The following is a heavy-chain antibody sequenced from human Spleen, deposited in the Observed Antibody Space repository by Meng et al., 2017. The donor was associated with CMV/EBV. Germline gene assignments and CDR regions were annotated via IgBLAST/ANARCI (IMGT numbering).Heavy chain of an antibody. CDR1: GFSFSNAW. Sequence: GESLKISCAASGFSFSNAWMSWVRQAPGKGLEYVGRIKSETDGGTTDYAAPVKGRLTISRDESQNTLYLQMNDLKTEDTAVYYCTTDCDCRYCSSTSCYPHYYHYYGVDVWGQGTTVTVSS. CDR3: TTDCDCRYCSSTSCYPHYYHYYGVDV. D-gene: IGHD2-2*01. J-gene: IGHJ6*02. CDR2: IKSETDGGTT. V-gene: IGHV3-15*01.